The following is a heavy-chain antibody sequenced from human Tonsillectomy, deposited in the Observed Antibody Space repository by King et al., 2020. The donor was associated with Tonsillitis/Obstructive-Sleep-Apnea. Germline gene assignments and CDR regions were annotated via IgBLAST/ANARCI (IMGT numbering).Heavy chain of an antibody. V-gene: IGHV4-59*01. CDR1: GGSISSYY. CDR3: AREAVDAFDI. D-gene: IGHD6-19*01. CDR2: IDYSGST. J-gene: IGHJ3*02. Sequence: QLQESGPGLVKPSETLSLTCTVSGGSISSYYWTWIRQPPGKGLEWSGYIDYSGSTNYNPSLKSRVTISIDTSKNPFSLNMSSVTAAQTAVYYCAREAVDAFDIWGQGAMVTVSS.